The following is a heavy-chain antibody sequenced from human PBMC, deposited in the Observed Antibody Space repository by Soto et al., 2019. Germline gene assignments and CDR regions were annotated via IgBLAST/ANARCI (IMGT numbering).Heavy chain of an antibody. Sequence: ETLSLTCTVSGGSISGYYWSWIRQPPGKRLEWIGYIYYTGSTNYNPSLRSRVTISIDTSKNQFSLKLSSVTAADTAVYYCTTESYSTIIIVRFDYWGHGTLVTVSS. J-gene: IGHJ4*01. CDR2: IYYTGST. CDR3: TTESYSTIIIVRFDY. D-gene: IGHD3-22*01. CDR1: GGSISGYY. V-gene: IGHV4-59*08.